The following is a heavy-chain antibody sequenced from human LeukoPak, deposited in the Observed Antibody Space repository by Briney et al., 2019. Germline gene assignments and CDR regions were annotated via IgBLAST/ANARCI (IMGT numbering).Heavy chain of an antibody. Sequence: ASVKVSCKASGYALSNYYMHWVRQAPGQGLEWMGIINPSGGSTNFAQKFQGRVTMTRDTSTSTVYMELSSLRHEDTAVYYCARRGSGWEFDYWGQGTLVTVSS. CDR2: INPSGGST. D-gene: IGHD6-19*01. CDR1: GYALSNYY. CDR3: ARRGSGWEFDY. J-gene: IGHJ4*02. V-gene: IGHV1-46*01.